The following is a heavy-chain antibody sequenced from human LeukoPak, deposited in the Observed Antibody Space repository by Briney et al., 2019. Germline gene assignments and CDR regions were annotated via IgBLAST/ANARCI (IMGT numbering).Heavy chain of an antibody. V-gene: IGHV4-30-4*01. CDR1: GGSTSSGDYY. J-gene: IGHJ4*02. CDR2: IYYSGST. D-gene: IGHD3-16*01. CDR3: ARGGWGDYFDY. Sequence: KPSETLSLTCTVPGGSTSSGDYYWSWIRQPPGKGLEWIGYIYYSGSTYYNPSLKSRVTISVDTSKNQFSLKLSSVTAADTAVYYCARGGWGDYFDYWGQGTLVTVSS.